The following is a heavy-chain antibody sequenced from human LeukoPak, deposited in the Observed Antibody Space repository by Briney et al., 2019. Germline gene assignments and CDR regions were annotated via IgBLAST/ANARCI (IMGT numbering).Heavy chain of an antibody. CDR3: ARHQVLHYGGNSDIDY. CDR2: IYYSGST. D-gene: IGHD4-23*01. V-gene: IGHV4-39*01. CDR1: GGSISSSSYY. J-gene: IGHJ4*02. Sequence: PSETLSLTCTVSGGSISSSSYYWGWIRQPPGKGLEWIGSIYYSGSTYYNPSLKSRVTISVDTSKNQFSLKLSSVTAADTAVYYCARHQVLHYGGNSDIDYWGQGPLVTVSS.